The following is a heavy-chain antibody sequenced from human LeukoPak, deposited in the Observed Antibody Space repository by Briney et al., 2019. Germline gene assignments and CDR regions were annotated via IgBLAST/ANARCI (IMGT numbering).Heavy chain of an antibody. Sequence: GGSLRLSCAASGFTLSSYSMNWVRQAPGKGLEWVAVISYDGSNKYYADSVKGRFTISRDNSKNTLYLQMNSLRAEDTAVYYCAKGHYYNILTGYSVRRGLDYWGQGTLVTVSS. CDR1: GFTLSSYS. CDR2: ISYDGSNK. V-gene: IGHV3-30*18. CDR3: AKGHYYNILTGYSVRRGLDY. J-gene: IGHJ4*02. D-gene: IGHD3-9*01.